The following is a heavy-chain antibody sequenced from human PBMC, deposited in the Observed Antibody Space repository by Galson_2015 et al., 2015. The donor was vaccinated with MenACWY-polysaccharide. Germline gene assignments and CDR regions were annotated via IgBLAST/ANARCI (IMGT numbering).Heavy chain of an antibody. CDR2: VYASGST. J-gene: IGHJ6*02. CDR3: ARVRGGQLPRYSMDV. D-gene: IGHD3-10*01. CDR1: GASISNYY. Sequence: SETLSLTCTVSGASISNYYWTWIRQPAGKGLEWIGRVYASGSTNSNPSLKSRLTMSVDTSKNQFSLGLSSVTAADTAIYYCARVRGGQLPRYSMDVWGQGTTVTVSS. V-gene: IGHV4-4*07.